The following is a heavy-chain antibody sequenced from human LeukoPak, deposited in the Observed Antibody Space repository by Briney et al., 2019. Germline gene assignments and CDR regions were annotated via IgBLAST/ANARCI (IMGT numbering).Heavy chain of an antibody. D-gene: IGHD2-15*01. CDR3: ARERCSGGSCYLGGVLRGYFDS. CDR1: GGSISSYY. J-gene: IGHJ4*02. V-gene: IGHV4-59*01. Sequence: PSETLSLTCTASGGSISSYYWSWIRQPPGKGLEWIGYIYYSGSTNYNPSLKSRVTISVDTSKNQFSLKLSSVTAADTGVYYCARERCSGGSCYLGGVLRGYFDSWGQGTLVTVSS. CDR2: IYYSGST.